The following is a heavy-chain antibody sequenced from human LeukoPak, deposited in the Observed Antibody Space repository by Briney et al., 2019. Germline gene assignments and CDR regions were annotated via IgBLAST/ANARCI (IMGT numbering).Heavy chain of an antibody. J-gene: IGHJ3*01. Sequence: PGGSLRLSCAASGFTFEDYAMHWVRQAPGKALEWVSGINWARYIEDYEDSVRGRFTISRDNAKNSLYLQMNSLRPEDTALYYCVKDNVASRCVDCPLGAAFDVWGPGTMVTVSS. CDR3: VKDNVASRCVDCPLGAAFDV. CDR2: INWARYIE. D-gene: IGHD2-21*01. CDR1: GFTFEDYA. V-gene: IGHV3-9*01.